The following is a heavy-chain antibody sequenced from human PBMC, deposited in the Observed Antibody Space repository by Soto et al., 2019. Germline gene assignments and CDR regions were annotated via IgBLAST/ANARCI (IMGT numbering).Heavy chain of an antibody. J-gene: IGHJ4*02. CDR1: GGSVSSGSYY. CDR3: ARGDIVATINYFDY. CDR2: IYYSGST. Sequence: SETLSLTCTVSGGSVSSGSYYWNWIRQPPGKGLEWIGYIYYSGSTNYNPSLKSRVTISLDTSKNQFSLKLTSVTAADTAVYYCARGDIVATINYFDYWGQGTLVTVSS. V-gene: IGHV4-61*01. D-gene: IGHD5-12*01.